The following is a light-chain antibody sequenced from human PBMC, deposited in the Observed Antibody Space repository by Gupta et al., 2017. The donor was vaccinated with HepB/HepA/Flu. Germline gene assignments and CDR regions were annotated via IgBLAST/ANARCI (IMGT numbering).Light chain of an antibody. CDR2: KVS. Sequence: DVVMTQSPLSLPVTLGQPASISCRSSQSLVYTDGYTYLNWFQQRPGQSPRRLIYKVSYRDSGVPDRFSGSGSGTHFTLKISRVEAEDVGVYYCMQGTHWPRTFVQGTKLEIK. J-gene: IGKJ2*01. CDR3: MQGTHWPRT. CDR1: QSLVYTDGYTY. V-gene: IGKV2-30*01.